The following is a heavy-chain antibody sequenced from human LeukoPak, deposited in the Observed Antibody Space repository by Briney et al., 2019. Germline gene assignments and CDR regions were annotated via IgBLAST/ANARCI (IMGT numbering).Heavy chain of an antibody. Sequence: ASVKVSCKASGYTFTGYYMHWVRQAPGQGLEWMGWISTYNGHTNYAHKYQGRVTMTTDTSTSTAYMELRSLRSDDTAVYYCARGDLDHTTYYYYYMDVWGKGTTVTVSS. CDR2: ISTYNGHT. V-gene: IGHV1-18*04. D-gene: IGHD1-1*01. J-gene: IGHJ6*03. CDR3: ARGDLDHTTYYYYYMDV. CDR1: GYTFTGYY.